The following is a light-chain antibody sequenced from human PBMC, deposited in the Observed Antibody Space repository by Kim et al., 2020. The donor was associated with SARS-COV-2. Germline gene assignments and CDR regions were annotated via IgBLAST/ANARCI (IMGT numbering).Light chain of an antibody. J-gene: IGKJ5*01. CDR2: GVS. CDR3: QHYNNWPIT. Sequence: EILMTQSPDTLSVSPGERATLSCRASQSISINLAWYQQKPGQSPRLLIHGVSTRATGIPGRFSGSGSGTEFTLTINSLQSEDFAVYYCQHYNNWPITFGQGTRLEIK. V-gene: IGKV3-15*01. CDR1: QSISIN.